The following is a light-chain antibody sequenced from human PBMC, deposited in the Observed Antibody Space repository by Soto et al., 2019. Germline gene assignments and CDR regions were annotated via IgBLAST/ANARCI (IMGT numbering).Light chain of an antibody. J-gene: IGKJ1*01. CDR1: QSLLHSNGYNY. CDR3: MQALQTPRT. V-gene: IGKV2-28*01. CDR2: LGS. Sequence: DIVMTQSPLSLPVTPGEPASISCRSSQSLLHSNGYNYLDWYLQKPEQSPQLLIYLGSNRASGVPDRFSGSESGTDFTLKISRVEAEDVGVYYCMQALQTPRTFGQGTKV.